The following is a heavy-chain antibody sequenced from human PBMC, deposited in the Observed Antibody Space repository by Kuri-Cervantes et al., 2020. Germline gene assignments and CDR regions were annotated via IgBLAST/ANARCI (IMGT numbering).Heavy chain of an antibody. CDR3: ARDQGIPAAASDDDWFDP. J-gene: IGHJ5*02. CDR2: IYHSGST. Sequence: GSLRLSCAVSGGSISSSNWWSWVRQPPGKGLEWIGEIYHSGSTNYNPSLKSRVTISVDKSKNQFSLKLGSVTAADTAVYYCARDQGIPAAASDDDWFDPWGQGTLVTVSS. CDR1: GGSISSSNW. V-gene: IGHV4-4*02. D-gene: IGHD2-2*01.